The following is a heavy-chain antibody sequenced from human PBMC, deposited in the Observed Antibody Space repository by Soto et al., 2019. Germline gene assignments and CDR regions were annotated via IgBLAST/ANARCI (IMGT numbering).Heavy chain of an antibody. CDR2: ISGSGGST. CDR1: GFTFSSYA. Sequence: EVQLLESGGGLVQPGGSLRLSCAASGFTFSSYAMSWVRQAPGKGLEWVSAISGSGGSTYYADSVKGRFTISRDNSKKTMYLKMNSLRAEDTAVYYCAKDALPWLATYDYWGQVTLVTVSS. V-gene: IGHV3-23*01. CDR3: AKDALPWLATYDY. J-gene: IGHJ4*02. D-gene: IGHD5-12*01.